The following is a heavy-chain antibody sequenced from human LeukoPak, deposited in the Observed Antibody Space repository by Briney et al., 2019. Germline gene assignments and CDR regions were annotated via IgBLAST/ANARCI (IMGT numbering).Heavy chain of an antibody. J-gene: IGHJ5*02. D-gene: IGHD1-14*01. CDR3: ARVFEERYPRNWFDP. CDR2: INPNSGGT. Sequence: GASVKVSCKASGYTFTGYYMHWVRQAPGQGLEWMGWINPNSGGTNYAQKFQGRVTMTRDTSISTAYMELSRLRSDDTAVYYCARVFEERYPRNWFDPWGQGTLVTVSS. CDR1: GYTFTGYY. V-gene: IGHV1-2*02.